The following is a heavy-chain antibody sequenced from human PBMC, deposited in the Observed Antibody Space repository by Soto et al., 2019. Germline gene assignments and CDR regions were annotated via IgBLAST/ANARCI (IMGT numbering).Heavy chain of an antibody. CDR3: ARLIFGSPRWFDP. J-gene: IGHJ5*02. D-gene: IGHD3-10*02. Sequence: SETLSLTCTVSGGSISSSSYYWGWIRQPPGKGLEWIGSIYYSGSTYYNPSLKSRATISVDTSKNQFSLKLSSVTAADTAVYYCARLIFGSPRWFDPWGQGTLVTVSS. V-gene: IGHV4-39*01. CDR1: GGSISSSSYY. CDR2: IYYSGST.